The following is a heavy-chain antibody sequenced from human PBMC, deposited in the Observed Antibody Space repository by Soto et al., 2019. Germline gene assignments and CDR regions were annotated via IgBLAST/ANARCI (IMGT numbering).Heavy chain of an antibody. J-gene: IGHJ5*02. V-gene: IGHV3-48*02. CDR3: ARDPAMVTTRSFWFDP. CDR1: GFTFSSYS. D-gene: IGHD5-18*01. CDR2: ISSSSSTI. Sequence: GGSLRLSCAASGFTFSSYSMNWVRQAPGKGLEWVSYISSSSSTIYYADSVKGRFTISRDNAKNSLYLQMNSLRDEDTAVYYCARDPAMVTTRSFWFDPWGQGTLVTVSS.